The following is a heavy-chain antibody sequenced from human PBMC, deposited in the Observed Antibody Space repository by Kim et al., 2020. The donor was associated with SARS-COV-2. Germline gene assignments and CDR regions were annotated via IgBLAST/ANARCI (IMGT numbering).Heavy chain of an antibody. CDR3: ARTLGSGSWRRYYYGMDV. V-gene: IGHV3-11*01. J-gene: IGHJ6*02. CDR1: GFTFSDYY. D-gene: IGHD3-10*01. CDR2: ISSSGSTI. Sequence: GGSLRLSCAASGFTFSDYYMSWIRQAPGKGLEWVSYISSSGSTIYYADSVKGRFTISRDNAKNSLYLQMNSLRAEDTAVYYCARTLGSGSWRRYYYGMDVWGQGTTVTVSS.